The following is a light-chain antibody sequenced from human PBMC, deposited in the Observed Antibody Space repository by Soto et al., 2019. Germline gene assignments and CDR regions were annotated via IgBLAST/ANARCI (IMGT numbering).Light chain of an antibody. V-gene: IGKV3-20*01. Sequence: EIVLTQSPGTLSLSPGERATLSCRASQSISSNYLAWYQQKPGQAPRLLIYGASSRATGIPDRFSGSGSGTDFTLTISRLEPEDLAVYYCQQYGRSPPWTFGQGTKVEIK. CDR3: QQYGRSPPWT. CDR1: QSISSNY. J-gene: IGKJ1*01. CDR2: GAS.